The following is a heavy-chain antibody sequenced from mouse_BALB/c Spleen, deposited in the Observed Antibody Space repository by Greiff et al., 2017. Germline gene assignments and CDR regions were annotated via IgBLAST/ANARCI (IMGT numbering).Heavy chain of an antibody. Sequence: LVKTGASVKISCKASGYSFTGYYMHWVKQSHGKSLEWIGYISCYNGATSYNQKFKGKATFTVDTSSSTAYMQFNSLTSEDSAVYYCARPTSNWDVDWFAYWGQGTLVTVSA. J-gene: IGHJ3*01. CDR2: ISCYNGAT. CDR3: ARPTSNWDVDWFAY. V-gene: IGHV1S34*01. CDR1: GYSFTGYY. D-gene: IGHD4-1*01.